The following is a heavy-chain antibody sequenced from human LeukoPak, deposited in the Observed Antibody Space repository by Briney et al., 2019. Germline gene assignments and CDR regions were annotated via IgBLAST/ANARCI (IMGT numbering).Heavy chain of an antibody. CDR3: ARGTARYCSSTSCYGSGYFDY. D-gene: IGHD2-2*01. CDR1: GGSFSGYY. V-gene: IGHV4-34*01. J-gene: IGHJ4*02. Sequence: SETLSLTCAVYGGSFSGYYWSWIRQPPGKGLEWIGEINHSGSTNYNPSLESRVTISVDTSKNQFSLKLSSVTAADTAVYYCARGTARYCSSTSCYGSGYFDYWGQGTLVTVSS. CDR2: INHSGST.